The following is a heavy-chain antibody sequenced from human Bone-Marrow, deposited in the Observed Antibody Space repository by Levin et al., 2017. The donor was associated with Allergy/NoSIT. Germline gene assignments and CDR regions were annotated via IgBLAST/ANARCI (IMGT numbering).Heavy chain of an antibody. D-gene: IGHD6-19*01. J-gene: IGHJ5*02. CDR3: ARTGNRQWLVFWFDP. CDR2: ISAYNGNT. V-gene: IGHV1-18*01. CDR1: GYTFTSYG. Sequence: GESLKISCKASGYTFTSYGISWVRQAPGQGLEWMGWISAYNGNTNYAQKLQGRVTMTTDTSTSTAYMELRSLRSDDTAVYYCARTGNRQWLVFWFDPWGQGTLVTVSS.